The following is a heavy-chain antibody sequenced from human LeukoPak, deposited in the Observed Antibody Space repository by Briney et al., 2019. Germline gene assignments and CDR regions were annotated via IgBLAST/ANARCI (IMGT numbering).Heavy chain of an antibody. CDR1: GGSISSYY. CDR2: IYYSGST. D-gene: IGHD3-10*01. CDR3: AKQRITIVRGVISYYYYYYMDV. V-gene: IGHV4-39*01. J-gene: IGHJ6*03. Sequence: PSETLSLTCTVSGGSISSYYWNWIRQPPGKGLEWIGSIYYSGSTYYNPSLKSRVTISVDTSKNQFSLKLSSVTAADTAVYYCAKQRITIVRGVISYYYYYYMDVWGKGTTVTISS.